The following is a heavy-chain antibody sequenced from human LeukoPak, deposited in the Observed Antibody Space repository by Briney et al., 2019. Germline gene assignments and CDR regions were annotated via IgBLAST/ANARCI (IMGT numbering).Heavy chain of an antibody. Sequence: GGSLRLSCVASGFSFSDYWMHWVRQGPGKGLVWVSRINPDGNITSYAEPVNGRITMSRDNAKNTLYLEINGLGVEDTAVYYCARENMRGFGFDPWGQGTLVTVSS. CDR2: INPDGNIT. D-gene: IGHD3-10*01. CDR1: GFSFSDYW. V-gene: IGHV3-74*01. J-gene: IGHJ5*02. CDR3: ARENMRGFGFDP.